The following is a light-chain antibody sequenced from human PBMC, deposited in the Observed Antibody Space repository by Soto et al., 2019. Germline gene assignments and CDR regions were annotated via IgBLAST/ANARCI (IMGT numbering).Light chain of an antibody. V-gene: IGKV3-11*01. CDR2: DAS. CDR3: QQRSNWLT. J-gene: IGKJ4*01. Sequence: EIVLTQSPATLSLSPGERATLSCRASQSVSSYLAWYQQKPGQAPRLLIYDASNRVTGIPARFSGSGSGTDFTLTISRLEPEDFAVYYCQQRSNWLTFGGGTKGEIK. CDR1: QSVSSY.